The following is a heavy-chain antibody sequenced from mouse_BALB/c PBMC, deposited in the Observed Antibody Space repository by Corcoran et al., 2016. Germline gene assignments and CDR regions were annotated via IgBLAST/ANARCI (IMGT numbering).Heavy chain of an antibody. J-gene: IGHJ3*01. CDR2: IDPANGNT. CDR1: GFNIQDTY. Sequence: EVQLQQSGAELVKPGASVKLSCTASGFNIQDTYMHWVKQRPEQGLEWIGRIDPANGNTKYDPKFQGKATITADTSSNTAYLQLSSLTSEDTAVYYCARWGDGYSPFAYWGQGTLVTVSA. CDR3: ARWGDGYSPFAY. V-gene: IGHV14-3*02. D-gene: IGHD2-3*01.